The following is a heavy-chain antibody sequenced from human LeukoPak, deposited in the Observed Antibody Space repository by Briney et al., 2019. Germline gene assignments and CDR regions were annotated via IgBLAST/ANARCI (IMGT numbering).Heavy chain of an antibody. CDR2: ISSSSTYI. CDR3: AHSSGYAYGLDY. V-gene: IGHV3-21*01. Sequence: GGSLRLSCAASGFSLRAYAMNWGRQGPGKGLGWVSAISSSSTYIYYADSVKGRFTISRDNAKSSLYLQMSSLRADDTAVYYCAHSSGYAYGLDYWGQGTLVTVSS. J-gene: IGHJ4*02. CDR1: GFSLRAYA. D-gene: IGHD5-12*01.